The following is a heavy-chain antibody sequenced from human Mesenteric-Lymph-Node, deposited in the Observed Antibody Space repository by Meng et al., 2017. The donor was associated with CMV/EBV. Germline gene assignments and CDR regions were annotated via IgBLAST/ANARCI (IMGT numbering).Heavy chain of an antibody. V-gene: IGHV1-46*01. D-gene: IGHD3-9*01. CDR1: YTFTSYQ. CDR2: INPSNGLT. CDR3: AREESDHVLTGSYRFDP. J-gene: IGHJ5*02. Sequence: YTFTSYQMHWVRQAPGQGLEWMGIINPSNGLTNYAEKFEGRVTVTADTSTSTIYMELISLRSEDTAVYFCAREESDHVLTGSYRFDPWGQGTLVTVSS.